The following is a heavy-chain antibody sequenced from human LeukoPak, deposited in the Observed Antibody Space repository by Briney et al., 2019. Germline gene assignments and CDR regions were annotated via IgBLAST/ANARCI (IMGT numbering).Heavy chain of an antibody. J-gene: IGHJ4*02. V-gene: IGHV5-51*01. CDR3: ARQTSSSSRVDF. Sequence: GESLKISFQGSGYLFSNYWIGWVRPMPGKSLEWMGTIYPGDSDTTYSPSLQGQVTISADKSISPAYLQWNSLKASDTAMYFCARQTSSSSRVDFWGQGTLVTVSS. CDR1: GYLFSNYW. D-gene: IGHD6-6*01. CDR2: IYPGDSDT.